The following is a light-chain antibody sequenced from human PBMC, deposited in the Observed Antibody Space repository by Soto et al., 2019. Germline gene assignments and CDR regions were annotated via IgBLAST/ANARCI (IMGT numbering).Light chain of an antibody. CDR1: QTVPSNY. J-gene: IGKJ5*01. V-gene: IGKV3-20*01. CDR3: HHHGYCRDP. CDR2: GAS. Sequence: IVLTQSPGIISLSPGASATLSCRASQTVPSNYLAWYQQNPGQAPRLLIYGASSRATGIPDRFSGSGSGTDFSLTITGLEPEDFAVYYCHHHGYCRDPFGQGTRLEIK.